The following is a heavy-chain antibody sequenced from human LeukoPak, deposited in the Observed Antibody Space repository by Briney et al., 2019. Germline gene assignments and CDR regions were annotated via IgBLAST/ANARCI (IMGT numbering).Heavy chain of an antibody. V-gene: IGHV1-2*02. CDR3: ARDPYSGSHYMAYYFDY. D-gene: IGHD1-26*01. J-gene: IGHJ4*02. Sequence: ASVKVSCKASGYTFTGYYMHWVRQAPGQGLEWMGWINPNSGGTNYAQKFQGRVTMTRDTSISTAYMELSRLRSDDTAVYYCARDPYSGSHYMAYYFDYWGQGTLVTVSS. CDR2: INPNSGGT. CDR1: GYTFTGYY.